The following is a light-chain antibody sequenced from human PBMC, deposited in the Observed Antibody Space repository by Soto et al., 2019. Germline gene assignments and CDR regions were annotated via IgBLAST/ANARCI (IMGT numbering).Light chain of an antibody. CDR1: QSISSW. J-gene: IGKJ2*01. Sequence: DIQMTQSPSTLSASVGDRVTITCRASQSISSWLAWYQQKPGKAPKLLIYKASSLGSGVPSRFSGSGSGTEFTLTISSLQPDDFATYYCQQYHTYYTFGQGTKLEIK. V-gene: IGKV1-5*03. CDR3: QQYHTYYT. CDR2: KAS.